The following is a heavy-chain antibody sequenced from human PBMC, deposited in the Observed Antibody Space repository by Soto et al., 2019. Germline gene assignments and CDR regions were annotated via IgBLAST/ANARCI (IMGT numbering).Heavy chain of an antibody. D-gene: IGHD2-2*01. J-gene: IGHJ6*02. Sequence: PSETLSLTCTVSGGSVSSGSYYWSWIRQPPGKGLEWIGYIYYSGSTNYNPSLKSRVTISVDTSKNQFSLKLSSVTAADTAVYYCARGPQYQLLPYYYYYGMDVWGQGTTVTVSS. CDR1: GGSVSSGSYY. V-gene: IGHV4-61*01. CDR2: IYYSGST. CDR3: ARGPQYQLLPYYYYYGMDV.